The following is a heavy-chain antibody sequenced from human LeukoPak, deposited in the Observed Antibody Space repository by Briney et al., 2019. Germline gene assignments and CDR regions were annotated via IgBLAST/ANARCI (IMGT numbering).Heavy chain of an antibody. J-gene: IGHJ4*02. Sequence: KPGGSLRLSCAASGFTFTDYYMSWIRQAPGKGLEWLSYISSGSSDTNYPDSVKGRFTISRDNAKKSLYLQMNSLRAEDTAVYYCVRTAGRDGGIWGQGTLVTVSS. CDR2: ISSGSSDT. CDR1: GFTFTDYY. CDR3: VRTAGRDGGI. V-gene: IGHV3-11*06. D-gene: IGHD1-26*01.